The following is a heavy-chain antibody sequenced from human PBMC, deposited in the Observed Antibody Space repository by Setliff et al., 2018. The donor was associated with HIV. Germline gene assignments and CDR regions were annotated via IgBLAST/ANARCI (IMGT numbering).Heavy chain of an antibody. CDR1: GFRFSTYW. CDR3: ARGLDY. Sequence: GGSLRLSCAASGFRFSTYWMGWIRQVPGKGLEWVANIKADGSEKYYMNSVKGRFTISRDNAENSLYLQMNSLRADDTAVYFCARGLDYWGQGTLVTVSS. CDR2: IKADGSEK. J-gene: IGHJ4*02. V-gene: IGHV3-7*01.